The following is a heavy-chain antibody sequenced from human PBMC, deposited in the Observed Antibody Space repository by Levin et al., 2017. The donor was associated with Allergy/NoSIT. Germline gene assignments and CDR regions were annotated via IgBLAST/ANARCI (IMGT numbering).Heavy chain of an antibody. J-gene: IGHJ4*02. V-gene: IGHV3-23*01. CDR1: GFTFSSYA. CDR3: AKRALYDTSGQGGFDY. Sequence: GESLKISCAASGFTFSSYAMSWVRQAPGKGLEWVSGISGSGGSTYYADSVKGRFTISRDNSKNTVYLQMNSLRAEDTAVYYCAKRALYDTSGQGGFDYWGQGTLVTVSS. D-gene: IGHD3-22*01. CDR2: ISGSGGST.